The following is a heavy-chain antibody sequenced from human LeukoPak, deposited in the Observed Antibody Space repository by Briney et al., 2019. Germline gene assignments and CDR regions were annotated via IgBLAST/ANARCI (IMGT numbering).Heavy chain of an antibody. D-gene: IGHD3-16*01. V-gene: IGHV3-7*01. CDR1: GFAFGGYW. Sequence: GGSLRLSCAASGFAFGGYWMTWVRQAPGKGLEWVANVKQDGSERYYVDSVKGRFTISRDNAKNSLSLQMNSLRVEDTAMYYCARYDGGDQAPGDYWGQGTLVTVSS. CDR3: ARYDGGDQAPGDY. J-gene: IGHJ4*02. CDR2: VKQDGSER.